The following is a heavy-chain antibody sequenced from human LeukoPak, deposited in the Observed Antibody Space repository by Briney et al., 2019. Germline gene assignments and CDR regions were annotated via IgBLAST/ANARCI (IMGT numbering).Heavy chain of an antibody. Sequence: SETLSLTCTVSGGSISSYYWSWIRQPPGKGLEWIGYIYYSGSTNYNPSLKSRVTISVDTSKNQFSLKLSSVTAADTAVYYCARYYDSSEIFDYWGQGTLVTVSS. D-gene: IGHD3-22*01. CDR3: ARYYDSSEIFDY. CDR2: IYYSGST. V-gene: IGHV4-59*01. CDR1: GGSISSYY. J-gene: IGHJ4*02.